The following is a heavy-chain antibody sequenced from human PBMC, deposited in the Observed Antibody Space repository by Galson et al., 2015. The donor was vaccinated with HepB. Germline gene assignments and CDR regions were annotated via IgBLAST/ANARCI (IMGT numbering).Heavy chain of an antibody. D-gene: IGHD2-2*01. Sequence: SVKVSCKASGCTFSSYAMRWVRQAPGQGLEWMGRINPILGITNYAQKFQGRVTITADTSTSTAYMELSSLRSEDTAVYYCARVGSCSSTSCYPGYWGTGTLVPVPP. CDR3: ARVGSCSSTSCYPGY. CDR1: GCTFSSYA. J-gene: IGHJ4*02. V-gene: IGHV1-69*04. CDR2: INPILGIT.